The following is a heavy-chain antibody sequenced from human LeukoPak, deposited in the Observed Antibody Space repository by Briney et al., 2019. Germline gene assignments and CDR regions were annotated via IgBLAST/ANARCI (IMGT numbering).Heavy chain of an antibody. CDR2: IYSSGST. D-gene: IGHD6-6*01. J-gene: IGHJ5*02. Sequence: PSETLSLTCNVSGGSMNGYYWSWIRQPPGKGLQWIGYIYSSGSTNYNPSLQSRVTISVDTSKNQFSLKLSSVTAADTAVYYCAGERYSSPFWWFDPWGQGTLVTVSS. CDR3: AGERYSSPFWWFDP. V-gene: IGHV4-4*08. CDR1: GGSMNGYY.